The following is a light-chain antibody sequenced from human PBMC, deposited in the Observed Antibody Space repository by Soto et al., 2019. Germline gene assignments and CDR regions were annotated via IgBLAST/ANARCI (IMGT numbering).Light chain of an antibody. Sequence: QSVLTQPASVSGSPGQSITISCTGTSSDIGTHNYVSWYQQHPGKAPKVMIYEVSNRPSGVSNRFSGSKSGNTASLTISGRQAEDEADYYCSSYTVTSVTLYVFGTGTKLTVL. CDR2: EVS. CDR1: SSDIGTHNY. J-gene: IGLJ1*01. CDR3: SSYTVTSVTLYV. V-gene: IGLV2-14*01.